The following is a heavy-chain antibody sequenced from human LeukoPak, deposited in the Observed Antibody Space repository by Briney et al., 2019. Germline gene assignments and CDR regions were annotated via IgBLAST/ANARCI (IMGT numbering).Heavy chain of an antibody. CDR1: GFTFSSYA. Sequence: GGSLRLSCAASGFTFSSYAMSWVRQAPGKGLECISGFSGSGGSTYYADSVKGRFTISRDNSKNTLYLQMNSLRAEDTAVYYCARASDDCSGGSCYSLGAFDIWGQGTMVTVSS. CDR2: FSGSGGST. D-gene: IGHD2-15*01. V-gene: IGHV3-23*01. J-gene: IGHJ3*02. CDR3: ARASDDCSGGSCYSLGAFDI.